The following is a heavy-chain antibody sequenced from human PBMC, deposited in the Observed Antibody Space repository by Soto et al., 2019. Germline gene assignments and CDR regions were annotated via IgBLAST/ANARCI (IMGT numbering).Heavy chain of an antibody. CDR1: GGSFSGYY. Sequence: TSETLSLTCAVYGGSFSGYYWSWIRQPPGKGLEWIGEINHSGSTNYNPSLKSRVTISVDTSKNQFSLKLSSVTAADTAVYYCARGGRAAADRASWYWGQGTLVTVSS. CDR3: ARGGRAAADRASWY. J-gene: IGHJ4*02. D-gene: IGHD6-13*01. V-gene: IGHV4-34*01. CDR2: INHSGST.